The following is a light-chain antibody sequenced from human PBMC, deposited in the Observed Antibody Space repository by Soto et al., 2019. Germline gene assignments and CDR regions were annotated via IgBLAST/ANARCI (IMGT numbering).Light chain of an antibody. J-gene: IGKJ4*01. CDR1: QSISSS. CDR3: QQSYSTPLT. CDR2: AAS. Sequence: DIQMTQAPSSLSASVRDRVTITCRASQSISSSLNWYQQKPGKAPKPLIYAASSLQSGVPSRFSGSGSGTDFTLTISSLQPEDFATYYCQQSYSTPLTFGGGTKVEIK. V-gene: IGKV1-39*01.